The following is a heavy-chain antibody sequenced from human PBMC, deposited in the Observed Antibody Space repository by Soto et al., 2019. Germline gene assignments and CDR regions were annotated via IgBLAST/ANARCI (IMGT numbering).Heavy chain of an antibody. D-gene: IGHD1-1*01. J-gene: IGHJ3*02. CDR2: ISAYNNHT. CDR1: GYTSSNYD. CDR3: ARDSGTNIHDAFDI. Sequence: GASVKVSCKTSGYTSSNYDVSWVRQAPGQGLEWMGRISAYNNHTNYALNFQGRVTLTTDTSTSTAYMEMRSLRSDDTAVYYCARDSGTNIHDAFDIWGQGTMVTVSS. V-gene: IGHV1-18*01.